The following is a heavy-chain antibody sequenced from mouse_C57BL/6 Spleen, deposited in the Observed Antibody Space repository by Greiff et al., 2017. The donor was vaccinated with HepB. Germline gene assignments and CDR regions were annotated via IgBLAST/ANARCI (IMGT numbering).Heavy chain of an antibody. V-gene: IGHV1-15*01. Sequence: VKLQESGAELVRPGASVTLSCKASGYTFTDYEMHWVKQTPVHGLEWIGAIDPETGGTAYNQKFKGKAILTADKSSSTAYMELRSLTSEDSAVYYCTRNNYYGSSGDYWGQGTTLTVSS. CDR3: TRNNYYGSSGDY. J-gene: IGHJ2*01. CDR1: GYTFTDYE. D-gene: IGHD1-1*01. CDR2: IDPETGGT.